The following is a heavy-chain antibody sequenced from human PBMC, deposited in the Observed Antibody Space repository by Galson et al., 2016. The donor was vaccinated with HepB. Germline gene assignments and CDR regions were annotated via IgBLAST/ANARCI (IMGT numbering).Heavy chain of an antibody. CDR3: ARDRLGFQGPRRYFDF. V-gene: IGHV1-18*01. CDR1: GYTFTSYG. D-gene: IGHD1-14*01. Sequence: SVKVSCKASGYTFTSYGISWLRQAPGQGLEWMGWTAIYNGNTKYAQKFQGRVTMTTDTSTSTAYMELRSLRSADTAVYYCARDRLGFQGPRRYFDFWGQGTLITVSS. CDR2: TAIYNGNT. J-gene: IGHJ4*02.